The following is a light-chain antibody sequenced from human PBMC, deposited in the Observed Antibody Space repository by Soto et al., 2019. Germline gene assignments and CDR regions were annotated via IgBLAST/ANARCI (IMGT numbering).Light chain of an antibody. CDR1: QNVSSN. CDR2: AAS. V-gene: IGKV3-15*01. Sequence: DIVMTQSPATLSVSLGERATLSCRASQNVSSNLAWYQQKLGQAPRLLIYAASTRVTGIPARFSGSGSGTKYTPTISSLLSEEFSVYYCQQYNNWPPWTFGQGTKVEIK. J-gene: IGKJ1*01. CDR3: QQYNNWPPWT.